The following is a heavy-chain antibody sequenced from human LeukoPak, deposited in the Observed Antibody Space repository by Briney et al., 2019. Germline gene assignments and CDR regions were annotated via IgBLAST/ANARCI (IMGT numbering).Heavy chain of an antibody. V-gene: IGHV3-23*01. CDR2: LFTGGGRT. Sequence: HPGGSLRLSCAASGFTFNNYLMSWVRQAPGKGLGWVSVLFTGGGRTLYADSVKGRFTISGDTSRTTLYLQMNGLRAEDTAVYYCAKECDYSPGHKFDLWGQGTLVTVSS. CDR1: GFTFNNYL. CDR3: AKECDYSPGHKFDL. J-gene: IGHJ4*02. D-gene: IGHD3-10*01.